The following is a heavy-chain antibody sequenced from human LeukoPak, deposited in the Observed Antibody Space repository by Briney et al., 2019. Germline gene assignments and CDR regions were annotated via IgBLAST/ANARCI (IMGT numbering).Heavy chain of an antibody. V-gene: IGHV3-7*04. D-gene: IGHD2-2*01. CDR1: GFTFSNYW. CDR3: ARGRRDTQYQVFDS. J-gene: IGHJ5*01. CDR2: IKEDGSDK. Sequence: QTGRSLRLSCVASGFTFSNYWMNWVRQAPEKGLEWVANIKEDGSDKYYVDSVKGRFTISRDNAKNSLYLQMNSLRDDDTAVYYCARGRRDTQYQVFDSWGQGTLVTVSS.